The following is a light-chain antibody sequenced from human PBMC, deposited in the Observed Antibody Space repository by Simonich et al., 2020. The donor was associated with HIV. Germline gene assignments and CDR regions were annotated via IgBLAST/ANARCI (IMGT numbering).Light chain of an antibody. CDR2: RAS. J-gene: IGKJ4*01. Sequence: DIQLTQSPSFLSASVGDRVTITCRDSQGIASYLAWYQQKPGTAHKILIYRASTLQSGVPSRFSGSGSGTELTLTISSLQPEDFATYCCQHLNSFLPLTFGGGTKVEIK. CDR1: QGIASY. CDR3: QHLNSFLPLT. V-gene: IGKV1-9*01.